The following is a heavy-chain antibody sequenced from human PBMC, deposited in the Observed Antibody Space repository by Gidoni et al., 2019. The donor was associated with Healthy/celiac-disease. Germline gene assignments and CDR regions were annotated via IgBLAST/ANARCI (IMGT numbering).Heavy chain of an antibody. J-gene: IGHJ4*02. CDR1: GFTLISYA. Sequence: GQPVESGGGLVRTGGSLRLSCSASGFTLISYAMHWVRPASGKGLEYVSAISSNGGSTYYADFVKGRFTISRDNSKNTLFLQISSLRAEDTAVYYCVKDREQLVEPYYFDYWGQGTLVTVSS. CDR3: VKDREQLVEPYYFDY. D-gene: IGHD6-6*01. V-gene: IGHV3-64D*08. CDR2: ISSNGGST.